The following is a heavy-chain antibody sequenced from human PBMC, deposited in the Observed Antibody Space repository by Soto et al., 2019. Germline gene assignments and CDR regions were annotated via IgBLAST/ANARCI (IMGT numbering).Heavy chain of an antibody. CDR1: GFTFNIFA. D-gene: IGHD2-21*01. Sequence: VQLLESGGDLVQPGGSLRLSCTASGFTFNIFAMTWIRQAPGKGLEWVSSIGNTETYYADSVKGRFTVSRDNSRSTLFLHMNGLRAEDTAVYYCAKDRKDHNSLWDPFDFWGQGTEVTVSS. CDR2: IGNTET. CDR3: AKDRKDHNSLWDPFDF. J-gene: IGHJ3*01. V-gene: IGHV3-23*01.